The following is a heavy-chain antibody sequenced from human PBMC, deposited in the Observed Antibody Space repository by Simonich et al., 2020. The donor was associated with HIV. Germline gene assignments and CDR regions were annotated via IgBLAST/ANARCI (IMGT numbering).Heavy chain of an antibody. V-gene: IGHV4-38-2*02. Sequence: QVQLQESGPGLVKPSETLSLTCAVSGYSISSGYYWGWIRQPPGKGLEWIGSIYHSGSTYYNPSLKSRVTISVDTSKNQFSLELSSLTAADTAVYYCARENWGSLDYWGQGTLVTVSS. D-gene: IGHD7-27*01. CDR1: GYSISSGYY. J-gene: IGHJ4*02. CDR2: IYHSGST. CDR3: ARENWGSLDY.